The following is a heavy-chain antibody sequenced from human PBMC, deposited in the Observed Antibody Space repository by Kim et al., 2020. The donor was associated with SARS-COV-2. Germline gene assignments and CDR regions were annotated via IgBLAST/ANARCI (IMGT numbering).Heavy chain of an antibody. V-gene: IGHV3-23*01. CDR3: TKDIGYGSGSYSGYYGMDV. CDR2: ISSGGGNT. Sequence: GGSLRLSCAASGFIFSTNVMIWVRQAPGKGLEWVSAISSGGGNTYYADSVKGRFTISRDNSKNTVHLQMNSLRAEDTAVYYCTKDIGYGSGSYSGYYGMDVWGQGTTVTVFS. D-gene: IGHD3-10*01. CDR1: GFIFSTNV. J-gene: IGHJ6*02.